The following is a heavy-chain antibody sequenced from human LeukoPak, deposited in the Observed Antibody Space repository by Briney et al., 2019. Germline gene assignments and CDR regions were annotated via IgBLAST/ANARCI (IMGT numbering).Heavy chain of an antibody. D-gene: IGHD3-9*01. V-gene: IGHV3-48*01. CDR2: ISGSSSTI. CDR1: GFTFSGYN. J-gene: IGHJ4*02. Sequence: GGSLRLSCAASGFTFSGYNMNWVRQAPGKGLEWVSYISGSSSTIYYADSVKGRFTISRDNANNLLYLQMNSLRAEDTAVYYCARDPMYDFFTGYHYYFDYWGQGTLVTVSS. CDR3: ARDPMYDFFTGYHYYFDY.